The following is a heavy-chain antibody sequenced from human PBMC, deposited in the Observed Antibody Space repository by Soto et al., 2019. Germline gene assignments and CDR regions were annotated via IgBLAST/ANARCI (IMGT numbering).Heavy chain of an antibody. Sequence: GGSLRLSCAASGFTFSNYTMHWVRQAPGKGLEWVALISYDEIDKYFADAVKGRFTISRDNSKNTLYLQMDSLRAEGTAVYYCAKKAGYSGYDPFDYWGQGTLVTVSS. V-gene: IGHV3-30*04. J-gene: IGHJ4*02. CDR1: GFTFSNYT. CDR3: AKKAGYSGYDPFDY. D-gene: IGHD5-12*01. CDR2: ISYDEIDK.